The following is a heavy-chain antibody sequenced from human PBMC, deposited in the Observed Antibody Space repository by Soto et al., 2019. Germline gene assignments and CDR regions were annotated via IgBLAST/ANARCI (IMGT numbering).Heavy chain of an antibody. J-gene: IGHJ3*02. D-gene: IGHD3-9*01. CDR2: INHSGST. Sequence: SETLSLTCAVYGGSFSGYCWSWIRQPPGKGLEWIGEINHSGSTNYNPSLKSRVTISVDTSKNQFSLKLSSVTAADTAVYYCARGLGVDILTGYYNGDAFDIWGQGTMVTVSS. CDR3: ARGLGVDILTGYYNGDAFDI. V-gene: IGHV4-34*01. CDR1: GGSFSGYC.